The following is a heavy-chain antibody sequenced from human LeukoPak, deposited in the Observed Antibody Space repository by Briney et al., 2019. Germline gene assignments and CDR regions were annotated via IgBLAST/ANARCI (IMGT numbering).Heavy chain of an antibody. CDR3: ASVLWDESSGYNGPHY. J-gene: IGHJ4*02. V-gene: IGHV3-23*01. D-gene: IGHD3-22*01. Sequence: GGSLRLSCAASGFTFSSYAMYWVRQAPGKGLEWVSTIRGSGGTTYYADSVKGRFTISRDNSKNTLYLQMNSLRAEDTAVYYCASVLWDESSGYNGPHYWGQGTLVTVSS. CDR1: GFTFSSYA. CDR2: IRGSGGTT.